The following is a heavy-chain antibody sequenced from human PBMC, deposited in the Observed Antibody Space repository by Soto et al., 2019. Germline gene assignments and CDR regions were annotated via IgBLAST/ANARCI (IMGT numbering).Heavy chain of an antibody. CDR1: GYTLTSYG. J-gene: IGHJ5*02. V-gene: IGHV1-18*01. CDR3: ARDGPYYDFWSGYYSPYNWFDP. D-gene: IGHD3-3*01. CDR2: ISAYNGNT. Sequence: ASVQVSCKASGYTLTSYGISWVRQAPGQGLEWMGWISAYNGNTNYAQKLQGRVTMTTDTSTSTAYMELRSLRSDDTAVYYCARDGPYYDFWSGYYSPYNWFDPWGQGTLVTVSS.